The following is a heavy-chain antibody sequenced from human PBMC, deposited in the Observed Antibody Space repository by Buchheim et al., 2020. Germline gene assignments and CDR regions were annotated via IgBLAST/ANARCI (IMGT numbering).Heavy chain of an antibody. CDR1: GYTFTSYY. D-gene: IGHD2-15*01. CDR2: IYPSGGSP. CDR3: ARGPPDCRGGSCYSNYFDY. V-gene: IGHV1-46*01. J-gene: IGHJ4*02. Sequence: QVQLVQSGAEVKKPGASVKVSCKASGYTFTSYYMHWVRQAPGQGLEWMGIIYPSGGSPSSAQKFQGRVTMTRDTSTRTVYMELSSLRSEDTAVYYCARGPPDCRGGSCYSNYFDYWGQGTL.